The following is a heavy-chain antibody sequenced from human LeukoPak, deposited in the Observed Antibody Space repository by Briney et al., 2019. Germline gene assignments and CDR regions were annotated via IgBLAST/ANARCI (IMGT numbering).Heavy chain of an antibody. Sequence: SVKVSCKASGGTFSSYAISWVRQAPGQGLEWMGRIIPIFGTANYAQKFQGRVTITTDESTSTAYMELSSLRSEDTAVYYCARERRGYSYGYIDYWGQGTLVTVSS. CDR1: GGTFSSYA. D-gene: IGHD5-18*01. CDR2: IIPIFGTA. CDR3: ARERRGYSYGYIDY. J-gene: IGHJ4*02. V-gene: IGHV1-69*05.